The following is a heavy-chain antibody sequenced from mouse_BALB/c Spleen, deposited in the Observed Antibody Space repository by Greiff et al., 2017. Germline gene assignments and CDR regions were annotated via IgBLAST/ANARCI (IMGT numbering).Heavy chain of an antibody. CDR2: ISSGSSTI. V-gene: IGHV5-17*02. CDR3: ARWGITTRDAMDY. D-gene: IGHD2-4*01. J-gene: IGHJ4*01. Sequence: EVKLQESGGGLVQPGGSRKLSCAASGFTFSSFGMHWVRQAPEKGLEWVAYISSGSSTIYYADTVKGRFTISRDNPKNTLFLQMTSLRSEDTAMYYCARWGITTRDAMDYWGQGTSVTVSS. CDR1: GFTFSSFG.